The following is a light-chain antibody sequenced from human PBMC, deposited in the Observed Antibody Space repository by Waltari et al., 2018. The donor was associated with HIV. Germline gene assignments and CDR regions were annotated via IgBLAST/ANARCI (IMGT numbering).Light chain of an antibody. J-gene: IGLJ2*01. V-gene: IGLV2-8*01. CDR1: TSDMGGYNY. CDR2: EVT. Sequence: QSTLTQPPSPSGSPGQSVTISCTGTTSDMGGYNYFSGYQQHPGKAPKLIMTEVTKRPSGVPDRFSGSKSGNTASLTVSGLQADDEALYYCSSFAPTNKFYVLFGGGTTLTVL. CDR3: SSFAPTNKFYVL.